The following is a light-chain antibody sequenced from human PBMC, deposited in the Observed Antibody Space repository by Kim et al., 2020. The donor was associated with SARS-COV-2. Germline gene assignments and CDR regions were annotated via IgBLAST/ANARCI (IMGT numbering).Light chain of an antibody. CDR3: QQYGSSPWT. V-gene: IGKV3-20*01. CDR1: QTLGSNY. Sequence: SPGERATLSCRASQTLGSNYIAWYQQKPGQTPRLLIYDTSSRATGIPDRFSGGGSGTDFTLTISRLEPEDFAVYFCQQYGSSPWTFGQGTKVEIK. CDR2: DTS. J-gene: IGKJ1*01.